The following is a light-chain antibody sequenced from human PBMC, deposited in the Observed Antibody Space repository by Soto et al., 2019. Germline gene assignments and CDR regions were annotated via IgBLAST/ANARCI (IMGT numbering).Light chain of an antibody. Sequence: QSVLTQPASVSGSPGQSITISCTGTRSDVGAYNYVSWYQQHPSKAPKLIIFEVSDRPSGVSNRFSGSKSGNTASLKISGLQAEDEAYYYCTSYTTSRTLFGGGTKLTVL. CDR1: RSDVGAYNY. CDR3: TSYTTSRTL. CDR2: EVS. V-gene: IGLV2-14*01. J-gene: IGLJ3*02.